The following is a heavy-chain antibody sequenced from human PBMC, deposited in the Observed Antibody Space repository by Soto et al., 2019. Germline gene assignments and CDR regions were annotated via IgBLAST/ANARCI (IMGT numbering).Heavy chain of an antibody. CDR1: GFSPNTRGVS. J-gene: IGHJ4*02. CDR2: VFGNDDR. CDR3: AHSLDLWCGVYFDY. V-gene: IGHV2-5*01. Sequence: QITLEESGPTVLKPTQPPTLTCSFSGFSPNTRGVSVGWLRGPPGKALEWLALVFGNDDRRDSPALKGRLSITKDTSKNQVVLRMTDVDPVETATYYCAHSLDLWCGVYFDYWGQGVLVTVSS. D-gene: IGHD2-8*02.